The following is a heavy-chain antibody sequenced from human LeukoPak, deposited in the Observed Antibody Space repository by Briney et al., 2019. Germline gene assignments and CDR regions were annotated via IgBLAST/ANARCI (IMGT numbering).Heavy chain of an antibody. V-gene: IGHV4-59*01. CDR1: GGSISSYY. Sequence: PSETLSLTCTVSGGSISSYYWSWIRQPPGKGLEWIGYVYNSGSTNYNPSRKSRVTISVDTSKNQFSLNLNSVTAADTAVYYCARDQGVVGAYFDYWGQGTLVTVSS. CDR3: ARDQGVVGAYFDY. CDR2: VYNSGST. J-gene: IGHJ4*02. D-gene: IGHD1-26*01.